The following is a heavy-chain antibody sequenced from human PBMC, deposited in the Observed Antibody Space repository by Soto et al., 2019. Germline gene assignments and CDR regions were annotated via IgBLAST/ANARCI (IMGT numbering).Heavy chain of an antibody. D-gene: IGHD1-26*01. V-gene: IGHV4-38-2*01. CDR2: IDYSGKT. CDR1: GYLISSGYY. Sequence: PSETLSLTCSVSGYLISSGYYWGWVRQTPGKGLEWLGSIDYSGKTYKNPSLKSRVSASVDLSQNQFSLNLSSVTAADTAVYYCASRLGWELLDYWGHGTLVTVSS. CDR3: ASRLGWELLDY. J-gene: IGHJ4*01.